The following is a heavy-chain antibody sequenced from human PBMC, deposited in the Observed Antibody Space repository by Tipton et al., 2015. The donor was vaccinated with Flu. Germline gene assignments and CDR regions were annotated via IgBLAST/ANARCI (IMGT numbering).Heavy chain of an antibody. CDR1: GFTFNNYW. J-gene: IGHJ4*02. V-gene: IGHV3-7*04. Sequence: SLRLSCAASGFTFNNYWMSWVRQAPGKGLEWIGNIIQDGSEKHSADSVKGRFTISRDNAKNSVYLQMNSVRVEDTAVYYCGRGGYSSAWFEDYRGQGTLVTVSS. CDR2: IIQDGSEK. CDR3: GRGGYSSAWFEDY. D-gene: IGHD6-19*01.